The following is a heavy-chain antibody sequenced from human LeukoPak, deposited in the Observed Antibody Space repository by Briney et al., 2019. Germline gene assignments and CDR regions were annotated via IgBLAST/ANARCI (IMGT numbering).Heavy chain of an antibody. J-gene: IGHJ4*02. CDR2: ISAYNGNT. D-gene: IGHD6-6*01. CDR1: GYTFTSYG. Sequence: ASVKVSCKASGYTFTSYGISWVRQAPGQGLEWMGWISAYNGNTNYAQKLQGRVTMTTDTSTSTAYMELRSLRSGDTAVYYCARGILEYSSSSVGFSSGFDYWGQGTLVTVSS. V-gene: IGHV1-18*01. CDR3: ARGILEYSSSSVGFSSGFDY.